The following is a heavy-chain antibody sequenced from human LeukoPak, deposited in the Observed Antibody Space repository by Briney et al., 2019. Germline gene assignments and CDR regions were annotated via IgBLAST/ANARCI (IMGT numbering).Heavy chain of an antibody. J-gene: IGHJ4*02. V-gene: IGHV4-38-2*02. Sequence: SETLSLTCTVSAYSISSGYYWGWVRQPPGKGLEWIGSIYHSGSTYYNPSLKSRVTISVDTSKNQFSLKLTSVTAADTAVYYCARPLTTYRSNYNYWGQGSLVTVSS. CDR3: ARPLTTYRSNYNY. CDR2: IYHSGST. CDR1: AYSISSGYY. D-gene: IGHD6-13*01.